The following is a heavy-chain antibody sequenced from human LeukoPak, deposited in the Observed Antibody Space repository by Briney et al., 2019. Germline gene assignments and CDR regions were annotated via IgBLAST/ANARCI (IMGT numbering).Heavy chain of an antibody. Sequence: GASVKVSCKASGYTFTGYYMHWVRQAPGQGLEWMGWINPNRGGTNYAQKFQGRVTMTRDTSISTAYMELSRLRSDDTAVYYCARETATGNDAFDIWGQGTMVTVSS. V-gene: IGHV1-2*02. J-gene: IGHJ3*02. CDR3: ARETATGNDAFDI. CDR1: GYTFTGYY. CDR2: INPNRGGT. D-gene: IGHD6-25*01.